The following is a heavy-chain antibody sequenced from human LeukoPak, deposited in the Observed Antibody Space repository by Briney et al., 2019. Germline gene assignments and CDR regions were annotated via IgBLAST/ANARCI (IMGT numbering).Heavy chain of an antibody. Sequence: PGGSLRLSCAASGFTSDDYAMHWVRQAPGKGLEWVSLISWDGGSTYYADSVKGRFTISRDNSKNSLYLQMNSLRAEDTAVYYCARESRVDSYAGGRLFDYWGQGTLVTVSS. CDR1: GFTSDDYA. J-gene: IGHJ4*02. V-gene: IGHV3-43D*03. CDR2: ISWDGGST. CDR3: ARESRVDSYAGGRLFDY. D-gene: IGHD5-18*01.